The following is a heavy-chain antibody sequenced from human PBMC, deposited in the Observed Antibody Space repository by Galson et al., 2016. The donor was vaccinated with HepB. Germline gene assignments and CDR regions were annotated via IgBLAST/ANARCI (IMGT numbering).Heavy chain of an antibody. CDR3: AKDAYTWRWLLSFFPDY. CDR2: LSFDGINK. J-gene: IGHJ4*02. Sequence: SLRLSCAASGFTFSDYGIHWVRQAPGKGLEWVAVLSFDGINKYYADSVKGRFTISRDNSKNTVCLQMNSLRAEDTAVYYCAKDAYTWRWLLSFFPDYWGQGTLVTVSS. CDR1: GFTFSDYG. V-gene: IGHV3-30*18. D-gene: IGHD5-24*01.